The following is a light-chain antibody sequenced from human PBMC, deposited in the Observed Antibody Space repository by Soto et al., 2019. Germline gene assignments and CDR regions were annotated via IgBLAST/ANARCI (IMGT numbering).Light chain of an antibody. CDR1: QSLSSSY. CDR3: QQYGSSPRT. CDR2: GAS. J-gene: IGKJ1*01. V-gene: IGKV3-20*01. Sequence: EIALTQSPGTLSLSPGERATLSCRASQSLSSSYLAWYQQKPGQAPRLLIYGASSRATGIPDRFSGSGSGTDFTLTISRLEPEDFAVYYCQQYGSSPRTFGQGTKVDIK.